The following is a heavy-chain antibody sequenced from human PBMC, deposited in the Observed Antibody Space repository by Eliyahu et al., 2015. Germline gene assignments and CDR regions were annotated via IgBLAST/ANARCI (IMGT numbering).Heavy chain of an antibody. CDR2: ISYDESWK. CDR3: TKGPPRGVAAALDH. J-gene: IGHJ4*02. Sequence: QVQLVESGGGVVQPGRSLXLSCAAXGFSFSTYGMHWVRQGPGKGLEWVAVISYDESWKNHADSVKGRFTISRDNSKNTLYLQMNSLRAEDTAVYYCTKGPPRGVAAALDHWGQGTLVTVSS. CDR1: GFSFSTYG. V-gene: IGHV3-30*18. D-gene: IGHD6-13*01.